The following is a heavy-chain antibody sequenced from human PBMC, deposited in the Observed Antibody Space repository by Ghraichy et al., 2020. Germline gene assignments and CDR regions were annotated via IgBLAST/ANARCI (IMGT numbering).Heavy chain of an antibody. V-gene: IGHV4-59*01. CDR3: AGSHDYSNYFFDY. J-gene: IGHJ4*02. CDR2: IYYSGST. D-gene: IGHD4-11*01. Sequence: SETLSLTCTVSGGSISNYYWSWIRQPPGKGLEWIGYIYYSGSTNYNLSLKSRVTISVDTSKNQFSLKLSSVTAADAAVYYCAGSHDYSNYFFDYWGQGILVSVSS. CDR1: GGSISNYY.